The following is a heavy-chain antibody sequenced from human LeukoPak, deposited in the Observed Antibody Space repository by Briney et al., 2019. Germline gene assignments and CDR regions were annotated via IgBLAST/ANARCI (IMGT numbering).Heavy chain of an antibody. D-gene: IGHD2-2*02. Sequence: QSGGSLRLSCAASGFTFSSYAMSWVRQAPGKGLEWVSAISASGGNTYYADSVKGRFTISRDNSKNTLYLQMNSLRAEDTAVYYCAERSCSSTSCYIAYWGQGTLVTVSS. V-gene: IGHV3-23*01. CDR1: GFTFSSYA. CDR3: AERSCSSTSCYIAY. CDR2: ISASGGNT. J-gene: IGHJ4*02.